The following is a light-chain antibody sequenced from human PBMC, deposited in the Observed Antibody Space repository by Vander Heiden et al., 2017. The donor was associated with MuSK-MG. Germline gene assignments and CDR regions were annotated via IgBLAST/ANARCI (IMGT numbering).Light chain of an antibody. J-gene: IGLJ2*01. CDR2: QDT. Sequence: SYDLTQPPAVSVSPGQTASITCSGDKLEDKYVSWYQQKPGQSPVLVIYQDTKRPSGIPERFSGSNSGNTATLTISGTQAMDAADYYCQAWDSSTPVVFGGGTQLTVL. CDR1: KLEDKY. CDR3: QAWDSSTPVV. V-gene: IGLV3-1*01.